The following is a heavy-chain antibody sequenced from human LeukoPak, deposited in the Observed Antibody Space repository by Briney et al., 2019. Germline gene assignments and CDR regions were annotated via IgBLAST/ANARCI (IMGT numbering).Heavy chain of an antibody. CDR2: IYYSGST. Sequence: SETLSLTCTVSGGSISNYYWSWIRQPPGKGLEWIGYIYYSGSTNYNPSLKSRVTISVDTSKNQFSLKLSSVTAADTAVFYCARTISGWYSFDYWGQGTLVTVSS. D-gene: IGHD6-13*01. CDR1: GGSISNYY. J-gene: IGHJ4*02. V-gene: IGHV4-59*08. CDR3: ARTISGWYSFDY.